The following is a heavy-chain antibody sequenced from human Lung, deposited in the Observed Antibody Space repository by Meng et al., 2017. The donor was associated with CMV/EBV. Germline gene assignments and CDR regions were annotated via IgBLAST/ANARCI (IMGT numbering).Heavy chain of an antibody. Sequence: GGSLRLSCAASGFTFSSYAMSWVRQAPGKGLEWVSVIYSGGSSTYYADSVKGRFTISRDNSKNTLYLQMNSLRAEDTAVYYCAKDRDCSSTSCSIRFDYWGQGTLVTVSS. CDR2: IYSGGSST. CDR3: AKDRDCSSTSCSIRFDY. J-gene: IGHJ4*02. V-gene: IGHV3-23*03. D-gene: IGHD2-2*01. CDR1: GFTFSSYA.